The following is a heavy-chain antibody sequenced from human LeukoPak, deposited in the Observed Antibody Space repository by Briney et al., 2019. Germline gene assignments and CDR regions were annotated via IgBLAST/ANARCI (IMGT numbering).Heavy chain of an antibody. V-gene: IGHV3-53*01. CDR1: GLTVRDSH. D-gene: IGHD3-10*01. CDR3: AKDHITMVRGVTYYNAY. J-gene: IGHJ4*02. Sequence: PGGSLRLSCAVSGLTVRDSHTAWVRQAPGKGLEWVALLYGDGKTEYIDSVRDRFTVARDNSKNTLYLQMNSLRAEDTAVYYCAKDHITMVRGVTYYNAYWGQGTLVTVSS. CDR2: LYGDGKT.